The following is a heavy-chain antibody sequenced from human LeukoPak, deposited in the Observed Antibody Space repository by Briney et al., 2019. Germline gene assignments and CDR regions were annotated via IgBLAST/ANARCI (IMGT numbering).Heavy chain of an antibody. CDR1: GGSISSYY. CDR2: IYYSGTT. J-gene: IGHJ2*01. V-gene: IGHV4-59*12. Sequence: SETLSLTCTVSGGSISSYYWSWIRQPPGKGLEWIGYIYYSGTTNYNPSLKSRVTMSVDTSKNQFSLKLSSVTAADTAVYYCARDFRAAAASHRYWYFDLWGRGTLVTVSS. CDR3: ARDFRAAAASHRYWYFDL. D-gene: IGHD6-13*01.